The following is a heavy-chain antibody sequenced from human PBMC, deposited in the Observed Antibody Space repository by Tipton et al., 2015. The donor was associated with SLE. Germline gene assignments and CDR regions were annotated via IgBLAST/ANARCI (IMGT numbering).Heavy chain of an antibody. CDR3: ARHGLVPANYFFDY. D-gene: IGHD2-2*01. J-gene: IGHJ4*02. Sequence: TLSLTCAVDGGSFSGYFWSWIRQPPGKGLEWIGAIDHSGSTISNPSLKSRVTISLDTTKKQVSLRVHSVTAADTAIYYCARHGLVPANYFFDYWGQGTLVTVSS. V-gene: IGHV4-34*01. CDR2: IDHSGST. CDR1: GGSFSGYF.